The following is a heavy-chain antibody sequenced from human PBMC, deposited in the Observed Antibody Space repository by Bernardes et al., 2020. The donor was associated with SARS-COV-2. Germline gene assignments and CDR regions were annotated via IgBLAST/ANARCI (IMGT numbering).Heavy chain of an antibody. D-gene: IGHD1-26*01. J-gene: IGHJ4*02. V-gene: IGHV3-23*01. CDR3: AKDPGSSPENPDS. CDR1: GFTFSICA. CDR2: ISGSGTST. Sequence: GGSLRLSCAASGFTFSICAMGWVRQAPGKGLEWVSAISGSGTSTYYGDSVKGRFTISRDNSRNTLFLQMSSLRAADTAVYYCAKDPGSSPENPDSWGQGTLVTVSS.